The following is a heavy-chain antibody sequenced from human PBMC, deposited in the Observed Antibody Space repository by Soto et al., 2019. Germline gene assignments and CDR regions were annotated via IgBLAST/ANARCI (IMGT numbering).Heavy chain of an antibody. CDR3: ARVERGTATTGVDAFDI. CDR2: MSHSGGT. D-gene: IGHD1-1*01. V-gene: IGHV4-34*01. Sequence: QVQLQQWGAGLLKPSETLSLTCAVYGGFVTSGSYYWSWIRQPPGKGLEWIGEMSHSGGTHFNPSLKSRVTISVDTSKNQFTLKMSSVTAAFTALYYCARVERGTATTGVDAFDIWGPGTMVSVSS. J-gene: IGHJ3*02. CDR1: GGFVTSGSYY.